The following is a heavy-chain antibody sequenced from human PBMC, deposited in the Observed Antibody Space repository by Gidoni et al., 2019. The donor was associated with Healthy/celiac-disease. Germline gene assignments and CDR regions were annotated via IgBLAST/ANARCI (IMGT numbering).Heavy chain of an antibody. Sequence: GGSLRLSCAASGFTFSSYSMNWVRQAPGKGLEWVSSISSSSSYIYYADSVKGRFTISRDNAKNSLYLQMNSLRAEDTAVYYCARDGIAVAGNPTDYWGQGTLVTVSS. J-gene: IGHJ4*02. CDR3: ARDGIAVAGNPTDY. V-gene: IGHV3-21*01. CDR2: ISSSSSYI. CDR1: GFTFSSYS. D-gene: IGHD6-19*01.